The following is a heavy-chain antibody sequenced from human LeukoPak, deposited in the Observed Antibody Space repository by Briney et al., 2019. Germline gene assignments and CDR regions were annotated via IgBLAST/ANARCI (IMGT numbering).Heavy chain of an antibody. CDR2: IYYSGST. Sequence: SETLSLTCTVSGGSISSSSYYWGWIRQPPGKGLEWIGSIYYSGSTYYNPSLKSRATISVDTSKTQFSLKLSSVTAADTAVYYCAGRYYDFWSGSKEIFDYWGQGTLVTVSS. CDR1: GGSISSSSYY. CDR3: AGRYYDFWSGSKEIFDY. D-gene: IGHD3-3*01. V-gene: IGHV4-39*01. J-gene: IGHJ4*02.